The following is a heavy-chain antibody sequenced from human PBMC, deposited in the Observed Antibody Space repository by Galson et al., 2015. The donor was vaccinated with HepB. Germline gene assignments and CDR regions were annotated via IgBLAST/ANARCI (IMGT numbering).Heavy chain of an antibody. J-gene: IGHJ4*02. D-gene: IGHD6-19*01. Sequence: SLRLSCAASGITFSGSAIHWVRQASGKGLEWVGRNRSKASSHATAYTASLKGRFTISRDDSKNTAYLHMNSLKTEDTAVYYCARLGDLSGYSSLWGQGTLVTVSS. CDR2: NRSKASSHAT. V-gene: IGHV3-73*01. CDR1: GITFSGSA. CDR3: ARLGDLSGYSSL.